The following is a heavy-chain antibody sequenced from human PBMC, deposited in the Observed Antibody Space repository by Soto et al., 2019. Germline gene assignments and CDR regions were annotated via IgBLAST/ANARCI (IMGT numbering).Heavy chain of an antibody. CDR3: VREGGYFDSSGSGVYHYYGVDV. V-gene: IGHV4-4*07. J-gene: IGHJ6*02. Sequence: SETLSLTCTVSGGPISPYHWSWIRQPAGKGLEWIGRIYYTGSTNYNPPLKRRVSMSLDTARNQISLKVKSVTAADTAVDYCVREGGYFDSSGSGVYHYYGVDVWGRGTTVTVS. CDR1: GGPISPYH. CDR2: IYYTGST. D-gene: IGHD3-22*01.